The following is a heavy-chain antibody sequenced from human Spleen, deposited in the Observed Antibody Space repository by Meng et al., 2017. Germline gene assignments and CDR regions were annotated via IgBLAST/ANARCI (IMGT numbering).Heavy chain of an antibody. CDR3: VRDEDISAAGKLFGDY. D-gene: IGHD6-13*01. J-gene: IGHJ4*02. CDR2: IDPKSGDT. CDR1: GYNFPDYW. Sequence: QGQLVQAGDEVKKPGASVKVSCKPSGYNFPDYWLHWVRRAPGQGLEWMGRIDPKSGDTHYAQSFQGRVTMTGDTSISTAYMELSGLRSDDTAMYYCVRDEDISAAGKLFGDYWGQGTLVTVSS. V-gene: IGHV1-2*06.